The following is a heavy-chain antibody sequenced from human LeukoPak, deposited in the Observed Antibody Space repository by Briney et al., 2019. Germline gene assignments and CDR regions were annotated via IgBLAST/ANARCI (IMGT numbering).Heavy chain of an antibody. CDR2: INQSGST. CDR1: GGSFSGYY. Sequence: PSETLSLTCAVYGGSFSGYYWSWIRQPPGKGLEWIGEINQSGSTNYNPSLKSRVTISVDTSKNQFSLKLSSVTAADTAVYYCARTPGIAAAGGSPDYWGQGTLVTVSS. CDR3: ARTPGIAAAGGSPDY. J-gene: IGHJ4*02. V-gene: IGHV4-34*01. D-gene: IGHD6-13*01.